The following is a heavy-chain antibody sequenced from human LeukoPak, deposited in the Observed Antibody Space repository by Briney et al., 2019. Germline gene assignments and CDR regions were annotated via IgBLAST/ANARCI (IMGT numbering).Heavy chain of an antibody. D-gene: IGHD2-15*01. CDR3: ARLYCSGGSCYGGFDY. V-gene: IGHV4-4*02. CDR1: GGSISSSNW. CDR2: IYHSGST. J-gene: IGHJ4*02. Sequence: SETLSLTCAVSGGSISSSNWWSWVRQPPGKGLEWIGEIYHSGSTNYNPSLKSRVTISVDKSKNQFSLKLSSVTAADTAVYYCARLYCSGGSCYGGFDYWGQGTLVTVSS.